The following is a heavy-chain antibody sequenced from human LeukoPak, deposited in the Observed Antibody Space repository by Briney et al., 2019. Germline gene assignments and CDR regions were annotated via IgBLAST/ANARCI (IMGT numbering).Heavy chain of an antibody. V-gene: IGHV4-59*01. D-gene: IGHD3-22*01. CDR2: IYYSGST. J-gene: IGHJ6*03. Sequence: TSETLSLTCTVSGGSISSYYWSWIRQPPGKGLEWIGYIYYSGSTNYNPSLKSRVTISVDTSKSQFSLKLSSVTAADTAVYYCARTYIDSSGYELNYYYYMDVWGKGTTVTVSS. CDR1: GGSISSYY. CDR3: ARTYIDSSGYELNYYYYMDV.